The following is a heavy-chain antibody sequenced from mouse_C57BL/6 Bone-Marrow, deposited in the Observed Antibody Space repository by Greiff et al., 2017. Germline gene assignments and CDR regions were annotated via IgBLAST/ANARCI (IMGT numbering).Heavy chain of an antibody. CDR3: SRQVTTVLATKYFDV. J-gene: IGHJ1*03. Sequence: EVQGVESGGGLVKPGGSLKLSCAASGFTFSSYTMSWVRQTPEKRLQWVAASSGGGGNTYYPDSVKGRFTISRDNDKNILYLQMSSLRSEDTALYYCSRQVTTVLATKYFDVWGTGTTVTVSS. V-gene: IGHV5-9*01. CDR1: GFTFSSYT. D-gene: IGHD1-1*01. CDR2: SSGGGGNT.